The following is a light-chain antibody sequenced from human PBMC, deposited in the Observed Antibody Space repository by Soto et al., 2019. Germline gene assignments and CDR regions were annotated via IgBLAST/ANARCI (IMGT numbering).Light chain of an antibody. V-gene: IGKV1-6*01. CDR2: ATA. Sequence: AIQLTQSPSSLSASVGDSVTITCRASQGIRDDLAWFQQSPGKATKVLIYATANLQSGVPSRFSGSGSGTDFTLTISSLQPEDFATYYCLQHYDFPPTFGQGTKVE. J-gene: IGKJ1*01. CDR3: LQHYDFPPT. CDR1: QGIRDD.